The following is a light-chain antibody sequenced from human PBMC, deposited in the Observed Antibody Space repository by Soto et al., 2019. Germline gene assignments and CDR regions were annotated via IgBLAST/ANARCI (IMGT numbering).Light chain of an antibody. Sequence: DIQMTQSPSSLSASVGDSVTITCRASQNIKTYLNWYQQKPGKAPNLLIYAASSLHSGVPSRFSGSGSRTDFTLTISSLQPEDFATYYCQQSFSSPPWTFGQGTKVEIK. CDR3: QQSFSSPPWT. CDR2: AAS. CDR1: QNIKTY. J-gene: IGKJ1*01. V-gene: IGKV1-39*01.